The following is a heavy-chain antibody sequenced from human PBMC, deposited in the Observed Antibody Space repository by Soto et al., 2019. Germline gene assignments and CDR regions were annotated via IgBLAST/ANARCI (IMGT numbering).Heavy chain of an antibody. CDR3: ARDVFCGGAPACPDMDV. J-gene: IGHJ6*02. CDR2: ISGYNGNT. Sequence: QVVLEQSGGEVKKPGASVKVSCKASGYTFSGYSITWVRQAPGPGLEWMGRISGYNGNTNYARTLRGRLTLTTDTSTSTAYMELRILTSHDTSVYYCARDVFCGGAPACPDMDVWGQGTTVTVSS. V-gene: IGHV1-18*04. D-gene: IGHD2-21*01. CDR1: GYTFSGYS.